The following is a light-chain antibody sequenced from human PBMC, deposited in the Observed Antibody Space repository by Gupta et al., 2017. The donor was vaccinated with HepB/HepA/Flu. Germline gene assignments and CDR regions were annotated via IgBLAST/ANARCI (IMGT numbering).Light chain of an antibody. CDR2: SDY. CDR1: SANIGSNS. Sequence: QSVLTQTPSASGTPGQRVTISCSGSSANIGSNSVRWFQHLPGTAPKLLIYSDYQRPSGVPDRFSGSTSGTSASLAISGLQSEDEADYYCAAWDDRLNGYVFGSGTEVTVL. CDR3: AAWDDRLNGYV. V-gene: IGLV1-44*01. J-gene: IGLJ1*01.